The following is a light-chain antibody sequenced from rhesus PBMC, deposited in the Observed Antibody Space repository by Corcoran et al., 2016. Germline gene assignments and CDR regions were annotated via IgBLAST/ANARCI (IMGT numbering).Light chain of an antibody. J-gene: IGKJ3*01. Sequence: DIQMTQSPSALSASVGDRVTISCRASQNIHNIVARYQQKTGKVPKTLIYPASSMKSGIPFRFSGSGTGTDFTLTISSLQPTDIAASSFQQFYGNPFTFGPGTKLDF. CDR2: PAS. V-gene: IGKV1S12*01. CDR1: QNIHNI. CDR3: QQFYGNPFT.